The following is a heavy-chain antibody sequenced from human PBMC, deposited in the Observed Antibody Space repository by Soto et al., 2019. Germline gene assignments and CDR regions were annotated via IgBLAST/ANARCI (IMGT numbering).Heavy chain of an antibody. D-gene: IGHD6-13*01. V-gene: IGHV5-51*01. CDR3: ARHWYSSSWVYPYGGNRGYGMDV. J-gene: IGHJ6*02. CDR2: IYPGDSDS. CDR1: GYSFTSYW. Sequence: GESLKISCKGSGYSFTSYWIGWVRQMPGKGLEWMGIIYPGDSDSRYSPSFQGQVTISADKSISTAYLQWSSLKASDTVMYYCARHWYSSSWVYPYGGNRGYGMDVWGQGTTVTVSS.